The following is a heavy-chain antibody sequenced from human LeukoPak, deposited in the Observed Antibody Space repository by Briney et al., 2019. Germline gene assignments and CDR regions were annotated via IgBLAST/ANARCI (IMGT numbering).Heavy chain of an antibody. CDR1: GYTFTSYY. J-gene: IGHJ3*02. V-gene: IGHV1-46*01. CDR3: ARPGNRFLILDAFDI. Sequence: ASVKVSCKASGYTFTSYYMHWVRQAPGQGLEWMGIINPSGGSTSYAQKFQGRVTMTRDTSTSTVYMELSSLRSEDTAVYYCARPGNRFLILDAFDIWGQGTMVTVSS. D-gene: IGHD1-14*01. CDR2: INPSGGST.